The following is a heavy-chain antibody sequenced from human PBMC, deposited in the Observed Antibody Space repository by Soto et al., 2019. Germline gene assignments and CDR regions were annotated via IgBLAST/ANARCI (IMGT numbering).Heavy chain of an antibody. Sequence: ASVKVSCKASGYTFTDYFMNWMRQAPGQRLERMGWINAGNGNTKYSQKLQGRVTITRDTSASTAYMQLSSLRSEDTAVYYCAGYCSSTSCYTGYFDDWRQGTLGTVS. CDR1: GYTFTDYF. V-gene: IGHV1-3*01. CDR3: AGYCSSTSCYTGYFDD. CDR2: INAGNGNT. D-gene: IGHD2-2*02. J-gene: IGHJ4*02.